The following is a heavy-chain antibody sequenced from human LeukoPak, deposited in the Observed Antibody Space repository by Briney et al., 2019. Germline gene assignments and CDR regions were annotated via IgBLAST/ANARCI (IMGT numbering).Heavy chain of an antibody. CDR3: TRHTREVVGAQPYYYYMDV. Sequence: PGGSLRLSCAASGFTFSGSAMHWVRQASGKGLEWVGRIRSKANSYATAYAASVKGRFTISRDDSKNTAYLQMNSLKTEDTAVYYCTRHTREVVGAQPYYYYMDVWGKGTTVTVSS. D-gene: IGHD1-26*01. CDR1: GFTFSGSA. CDR2: IRSKANSYAT. V-gene: IGHV3-73*01. J-gene: IGHJ6*03.